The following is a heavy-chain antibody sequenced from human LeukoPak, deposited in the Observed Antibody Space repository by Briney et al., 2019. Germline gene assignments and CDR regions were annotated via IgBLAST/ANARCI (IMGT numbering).Heavy chain of an antibody. J-gene: IGHJ4*02. CDR1: GGSISSYY. CDR3: ARLRGPLDWNEDDY. V-gene: IGHV4-59*08. CDR2: IYYSGST. Sequence: SETLSLTCTVSGGSISSYYWSWIRQPPGKGLEWIGYIYYSGSTNYNPSLKSRVTISVDTSKNQFSLKLSSVTAADTAVYYCARLRGPLDWNEDDYWGQGTLVTVSS. D-gene: IGHD1-1*01.